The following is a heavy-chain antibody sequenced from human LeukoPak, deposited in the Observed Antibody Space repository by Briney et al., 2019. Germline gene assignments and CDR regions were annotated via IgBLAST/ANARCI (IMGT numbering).Heavy chain of an antibody. J-gene: IGHJ4*02. V-gene: IGHV5-51*01. Sequence: GESLKISCKGSGYSFTSYWIGWVRQMPGKGLEWKGIIYPGDSDTRYSPAFQSQVTISADKAISTAYLQWSSLKASDTAMYYCAKEDYGGNPRYWGQGTLVTVSS. CDR3: AKEDYGGNPRY. D-gene: IGHD4-23*01. CDR1: GYSFTSYW. CDR2: IYPGDSDT.